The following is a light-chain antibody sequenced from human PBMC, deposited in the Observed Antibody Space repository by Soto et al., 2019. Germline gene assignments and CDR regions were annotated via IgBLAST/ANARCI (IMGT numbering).Light chain of an antibody. Sequence: EIVLTQSPATLSVSPGDRATLSCRASQSVNSNLAWYHLKPGQAHRLLIYGAYIRAAGIQARFTGSESGTEFTLTISSLQSEDFAVYYCKQYNNWLRTFGQGTKVDIK. CDR1: QSVNSN. CDR3: KQYNNWLRT. J-gene: IGKJ1*01. CDR2: GAY. V-gene: IGKV3-15*01.